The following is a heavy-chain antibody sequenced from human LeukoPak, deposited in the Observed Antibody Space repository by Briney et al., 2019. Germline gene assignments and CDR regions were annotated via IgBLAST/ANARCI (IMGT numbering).Heavy chain of an antibody. V-gene: IGHV3-53*01. D-gene: IGHD1-26*01. CDR3: ARELREHGVFDI. CDR1: GFTVSSNY. Sequence: GGSLRLSCAASGFTVSSNYMSWVRQAPGKGLEWVSEIYSDGSTYYAASVKGRFSISRDSSKNTVYLQMNSLRAENTAVYYCARELREHGVFDIWGQGTMVTVSS. CDR2: IYSDGST. J-gene: IGHJ3*02.